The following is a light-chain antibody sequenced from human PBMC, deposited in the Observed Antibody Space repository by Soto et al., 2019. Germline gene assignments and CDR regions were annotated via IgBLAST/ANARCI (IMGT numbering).Light chain of an antibody. CDR1: QINSSY. V-gene: IGKV1-39*01. J-gene: IGKJ1*01. Sequence: IQMSQSPSSLSASVGDRVTITCRASQINSSYLTWYQQKPGNAPKLLIYAASSLQSGVPSRFSGSGSGTDFTLTISSLQPEDVATYYCQQCYSTPWTFGQGTKVDIK. CDR3: QQCYSTPWT. CDR2: AAS.